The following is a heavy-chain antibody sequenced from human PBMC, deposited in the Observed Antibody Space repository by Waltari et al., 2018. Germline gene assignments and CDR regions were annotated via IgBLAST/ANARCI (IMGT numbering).Heavy chain of an antibody. D-gene: IGHD3-3*01. Sequence: QVQLMQSGAEVKKPGASVKVSCKASGYTFTGYYMHWVRQAPGQGLEWMGWINPNSGGTNYARKFQGRVTMTRDTSISTAYMELNRLGSDDTAVYYCARSDDFGSGYYGTVYWGQGTLVTVSS. V-gene: IGHV1-2*02. CDR1: GYTFTGYY. CDR2: INPNSGGT. CDR3: ARSDDFGSGYYGTVY. J-gene: IGHJ4*02.